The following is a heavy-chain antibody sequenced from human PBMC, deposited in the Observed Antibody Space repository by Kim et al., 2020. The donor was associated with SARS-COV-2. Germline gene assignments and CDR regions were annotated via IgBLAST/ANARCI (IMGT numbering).Heavy chain of an antibody. Sequence: KSRVTISVDTSKNQFSLKLSSVTAADTAVYYCARDPRGTRGFHYYGMDVWGQGTTVSVSS. V-gene: IGHV4-59*01. CDR3: ARDPRGTRGFHYYGMDV. J-gene: IGHJ6*02. D-gene: IGHD3-16*01.